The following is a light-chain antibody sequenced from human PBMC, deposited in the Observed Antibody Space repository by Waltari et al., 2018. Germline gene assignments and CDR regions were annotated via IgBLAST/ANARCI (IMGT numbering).Light chain of an antibody. CDR1: QGIATN. CDR2: AAS. Sequence: DIQMAQSPSSLSASVGDRVTITCRASQGIATNLNWNQQKPGKATKLLIYAASTLQSGVPSRFSGGGSGADFTLTISRLQPEDFATYYCQQTYSTPWTFGQATTVEIK. J-gene: IGKJ1*01. CDR3: QQTYSTPWT. V-gene: IGKV1-39*01.